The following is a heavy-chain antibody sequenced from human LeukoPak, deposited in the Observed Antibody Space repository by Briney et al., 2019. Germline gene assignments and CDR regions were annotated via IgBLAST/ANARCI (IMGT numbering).Heavy chain of an antibody. Sequence: PGGSLRLTCTASGLPFSPYSMNSFRQPPHKGLVWVALVKGDGRTTIYADSVKGRFTIASDNAKSTLYVQMNSLRADDSGVYYCATGHSYGYDYWGQGVLVIVSS. CDR3: ATGHSYGYDY. CDR1: GLPFSPYS. V-gene: IGHV3-74*01. D-gene: IGHD5-18*01. CDR2: VKGDGRTT. J-gene: IGHJ4*02.